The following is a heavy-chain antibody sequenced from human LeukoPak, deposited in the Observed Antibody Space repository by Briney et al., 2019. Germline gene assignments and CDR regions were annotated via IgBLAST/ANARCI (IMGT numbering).Heavy chain of an antibody. V-gene: IGHV4-34*01. CDR3: ARAPPRDYGSGSCIRGVDY. CDR2: INHSGST. J-gene: IGHJ4*02. D-gene: IGHD3-10*01. Sequence: PSETLSLTCAVYGGSFSGYYWSWIRQPPGKGLEWIGEINHSGSTNYNPPLKSRVTISVDTSKNQFSLKLSSVTAADTAVYYCARAPPRDYGSGSCIRGVDYWGQGTLVTVSP. CDR1: GGSFSGYY.